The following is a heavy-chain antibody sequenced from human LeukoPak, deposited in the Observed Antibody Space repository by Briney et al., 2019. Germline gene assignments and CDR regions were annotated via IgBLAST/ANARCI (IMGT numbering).Heavy chain of an antibody. V-gene: IGHV3-74*01. CDR1: GFTFSSYW. D-gene: IGHD5-24*01. CDR3: ARSREPGRDGDY. CDR2: ISSDGTSP. Sequence: PGGSLRLSCAASGFTFSSYWMHWVRQAPGKGLVWVSRISSDGTSPSYADSVKGRFTLSRDNAKNTVYLQMNSLRVEDTAVYYCARSREPGRDGDYWGQGTLVTVSS. J-gene: IGHJ4*02.